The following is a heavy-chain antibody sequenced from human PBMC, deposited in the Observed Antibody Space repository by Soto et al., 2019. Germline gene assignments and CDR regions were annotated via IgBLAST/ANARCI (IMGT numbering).Heavy chain of an antibody. V-gene: IGHV3-48*04. Sequence: PGGSLRLSCAASGFTFSSYSMNWVRQAPGKGLEWVSYISSSGSTIYYADSVKGRFTISRDNAKNSLYLQMNSLRAEDTAVYYCARGGSSSSSLYFDYWGQGTLVTVSS. CDR2: ISSSGSTI. D-gene: IGHD6-6*01. J-gene: IGHJ4*02. CDR3: ARGGSSSSSLYFDY. CDR1: GFTFSSYS.